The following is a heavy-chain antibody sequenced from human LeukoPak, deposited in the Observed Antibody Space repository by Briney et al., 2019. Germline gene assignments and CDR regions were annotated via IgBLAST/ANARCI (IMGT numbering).Heavy chain of an antibody. CDR3: TRDSTRGYMDV. J-gene: IGHJ6*03. CDR2: IYHSGST. D-gene: IGHD3-10*01. CDR1: GGSISSGGYY. V-gene: IGHV4-30-2*01. Sequence: SQTLSLTCTVSGGSISSGGYYWSWIRQPPGKGLEWIGYIYHSGSTYYNPSLKSRVTISVDRSKNQFSLKLSSVTAADTAVYYCTRDSTRGYMDVWGKGTTVTVSS.